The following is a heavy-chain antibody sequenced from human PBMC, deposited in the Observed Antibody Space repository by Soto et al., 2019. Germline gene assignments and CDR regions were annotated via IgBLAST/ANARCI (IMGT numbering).Heavy chain of an antibody. Sequence: GGSLRLSFAASGFTFCSCAMTWVRPAPGEGLEWVSAISGSGSGTYYADSVKGRFTISRDNSKNTLYLQMNSLRAEDTAVYYCAKALLTVTTLRTPFDYWGQGTLVTRLL. J-gene: IGHJ4*02. CDR1: GFTFCSCA. CDR3: AKALLTVTTLRTPFDY. V-gene: IGHV3-23*01. D-gene: IGHD4-4*01. CDR2: ISGSGSGT.